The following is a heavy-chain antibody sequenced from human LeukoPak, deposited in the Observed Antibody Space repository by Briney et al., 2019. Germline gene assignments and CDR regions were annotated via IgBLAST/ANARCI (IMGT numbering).Heavy chain of an antibody. V-gene: IGHV4-34*01. CDR1: GGSFSGYY. CDR2: INHSGST. Sequence: SETLSLTCAVYGGSFSGYYWSWIRQPPGKGLEWIGEINHSGSTNYNPSLTSRATISVDTSKNQFSLKLSSVTAADTAVYYCARGHWFDPWGQGTLVTVSS. CDR3: ARGHWFDP. J-gene: IGHJ5*02.